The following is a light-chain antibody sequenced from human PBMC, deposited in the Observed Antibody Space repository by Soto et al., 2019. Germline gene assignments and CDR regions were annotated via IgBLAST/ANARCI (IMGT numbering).Light chain of an antibody. CDR2: EVS. V-gene: IGLV2-14*01. J-gene: IGLJ1*01. Sequence: QSALTQPASVSGSPGQSITISCTETSSDVGGYDYVSWYQHHPGKASKLMIFEVSNRPSEVSNRFSGSKSGNTASLTISGLQVEDEADYYCTSYATRSPYVFGTGTKVTVL. CDR1: SSDVGGYDY. CDR3: TSYATRSPYV.